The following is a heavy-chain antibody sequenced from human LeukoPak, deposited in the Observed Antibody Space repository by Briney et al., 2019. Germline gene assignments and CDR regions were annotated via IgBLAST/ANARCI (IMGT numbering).Heavy chain of an antibody. Sequence: TYADSVKGRFTISRDNAKNTLHLQMDSLTVEDTAVYYCARGAAGKYFDYWGQGTLVTVSS. V-gene: IGHV3-74*01. D-gene: IGHD6-13*01. J-gene: IGHJ4*02. CDR3: ARGAAGKYFDY.